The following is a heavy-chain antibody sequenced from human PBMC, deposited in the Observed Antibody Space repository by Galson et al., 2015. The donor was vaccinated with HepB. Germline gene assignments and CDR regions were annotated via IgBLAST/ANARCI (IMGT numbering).Heavy chain of an antibody. Sequence: SLRLSCAASGFTFNNYAMHWVRQAPGKGLEWVAIVSYDEDNKYYADSVKGRFTISRDNSKNTLFLQMNSLRTEDTALYYCARPRSQRSSSWPLFDQWGQGTLVTVSS. CDR1: GFTFNNYA. D-gene: IGHD6-13*01. CDR2: VSYDEDNK. V-gene: IGHV3-30-3*01. CDR3: ARPRSQRSSSWPLFDQ. J-gene: IGHJ4*02.